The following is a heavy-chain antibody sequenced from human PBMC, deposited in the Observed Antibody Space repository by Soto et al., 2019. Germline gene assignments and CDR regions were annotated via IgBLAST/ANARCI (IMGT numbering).Heavy chain of an antibody. J-gene: IGHJ4*02. CDR2: ISGSTSGT. CDR3: ARVLTYYDFWSGFDY. Sequence: PGGSLRLSCAASGFAFSSYAMSWVRQAPGKGLEWVSSISGSTSGTYYADAVKGRFTISRDNSNNTLYLQMNSLRAEDTAVYYCARVLTYYDFWSGFDYWGQGTLVTVSS. V-gene: IGHV3-23*01. CDR1: GFAFSSYA. D-gene: IGHD3-3*01.